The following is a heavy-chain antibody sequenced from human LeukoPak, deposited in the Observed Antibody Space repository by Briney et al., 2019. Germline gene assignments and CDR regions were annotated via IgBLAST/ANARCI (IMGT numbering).Heavy chain of an antibody. Sequence: GGSLRLSCAASGFTFNNYWIHWVRQAPGKGLEWVSGSSWNSGSIGYADSVKGRFTISRDNAKNSLYLQMNSLRAEDTALYYCYATTGIAAAGDFDYWGQGTLVTVSS. CDR3: YATTGIAAAGDFDY. CDR2: SSWNSGSI. V-gene: IGHV3-9*01. J-gene: IGHJ4*02. CDR1: GFTFNNYW. D-gene: IGHD6-13*01.